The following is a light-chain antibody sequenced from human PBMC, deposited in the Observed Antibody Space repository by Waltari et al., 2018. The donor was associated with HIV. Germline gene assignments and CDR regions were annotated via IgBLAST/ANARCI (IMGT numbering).Light chain of an antibody. CDR2: EDN. V-gene: IGLV6-57*01. CDR1: SGSIASNH. CDR3: QSYDRNSQV. Sequence: NFMLAQPHSVSESPGKTITISCTRTSGSIASNHVQWYQRRPGSPPATVIYEDNRRPSGVPDRFSGSIDSSSNSASLTISGLKTEDEADYYCQSYDRNSQVFGGGTKLTVL. J-gene: IGLJ3*02.